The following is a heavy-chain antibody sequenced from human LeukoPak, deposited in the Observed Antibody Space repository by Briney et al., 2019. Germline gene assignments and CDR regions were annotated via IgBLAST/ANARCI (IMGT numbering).Heavy chain of an antibody. CDR3: ARCAFWSGYADWFDP. D-gene: IGHD3-3*01. CDR2: IYTSGST. CDR1: GGSISSYY. Sequence: SETLSLTCTVSGGSISSYYWSWIRQPAGKGLEWIGRIYTSGSTNYNPSLRSRVTMSVDTSKNQSSLKLSSVTAADTAVYYCARCAFWSGYADWFDPWGQGTLVTVSS. V-gene: IGHV4-4*07. J-gene: IGHJ5*02.